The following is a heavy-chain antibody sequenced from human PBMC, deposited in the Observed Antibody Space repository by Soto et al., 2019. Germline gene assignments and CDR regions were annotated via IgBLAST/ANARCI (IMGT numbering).Heavy chain of an antibody. CDR1: GYTFTSYG. CDR2: ISAYNGNT. D-gene: IGHD3-16*01. V-gene: IGHV1-18*04. J-gene: IGHJ4*02. Sequence: ASVKVSCKASGYTFTSYGISWVRQAPGQGLAWMGWISAYNGNTNYAQKLQGRVTMTTDTSTSTAYMELRSLRSDDTAVYYCARGAQYYDYVWGSYHDYWGQGTRVTVS. CDR3: ARGAQYYDYVWGSYHDY.